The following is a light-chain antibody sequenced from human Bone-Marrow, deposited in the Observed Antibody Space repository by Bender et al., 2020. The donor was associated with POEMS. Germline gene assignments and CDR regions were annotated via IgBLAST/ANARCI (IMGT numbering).Light chain of an antibody. J-gene: IGLJ1*01. CDR3: QSYDTSLSGHV. CDR1: SFRNYF. Sequence: SSELTQDPAVSVALGQTVTITCQGDSFRNYFANWYQQKPGQAPVLLIYGERNRPSGIPDQFSGSKSANSAALAITGIQDEDEGDYYCQSYDTSLSGHVFGTGTKVTVL. CDR2: GER. V-gene: IGLV3-19*01.